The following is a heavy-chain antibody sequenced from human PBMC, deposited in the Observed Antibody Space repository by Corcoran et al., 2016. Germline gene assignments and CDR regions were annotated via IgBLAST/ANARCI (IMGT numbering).Heavy chain of an antibody. Sequence: QVQLVQSGAEVKKPGASVKVSCKASGYTFTSYYMHWVRQAPGQGLEWMGIINPSGGSTSYAQKFQGRVTMTRDTSTSTVYMELSSLRSEDTDVDCCARERGKGVATMGSYYYYGMDVWGQGTTVTVSS. CDR2: INPSGGST. J-gene: IGHJ6*02. V-gene: IGHV1-46*01. CDR1: GYTFTSYY. D-gene: IGHD5-12*01. CDR3: ARERGKGVATMGSYYYYGMDV.